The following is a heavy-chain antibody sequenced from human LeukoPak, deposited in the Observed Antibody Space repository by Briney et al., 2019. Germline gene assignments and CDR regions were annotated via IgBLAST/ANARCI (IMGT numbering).Heavy chain of an antibody. CDR2: INHSGST. V-gene: IGHV4-34*01. J-gene: IGHJ4*02. CDR1: GGSFSGYY. D-gene: IGHD2-15*01. CDR3: ARSRGSIVVVPAAPNCSGGSCYPIFDY. Sequence: KPSETLSLTCAVYGGSFSGYYWSWIRQPPGKGLEWIGEINHSGSTNYNPSLKSRVTISVDTSKNQFSLKLSSVTAADTAVYYCARSRGSIVVVPAAPNCSGGSCYPIFDYWGQGTLVTVSS.